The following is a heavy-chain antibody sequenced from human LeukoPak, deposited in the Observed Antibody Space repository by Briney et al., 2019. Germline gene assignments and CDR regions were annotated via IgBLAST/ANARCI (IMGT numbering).Heavy chain of an antibody. CDR3: AKLHIEGKNWFDP. D-gene: IGHD1-26*01. J-gene: IGHJ5*02. CDR2: ISGSGGST. Sequence: QTGGSLRLSCAASGFTFSSYAMSWVRQAPGKGLGWVSAISGSGGSTYYADSVKGRFTISRDNSKNTLYLQMNSLRAEDTAVYYCAKLHIEGKNWFDPWGQGTLVTVSS. V-gene: IGHV3-23*01. CDR1: GFTFSSYA.